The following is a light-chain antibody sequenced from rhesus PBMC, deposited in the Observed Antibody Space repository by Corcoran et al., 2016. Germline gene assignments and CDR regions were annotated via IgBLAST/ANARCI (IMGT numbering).Light chain of an antibody. CDR3: QQYNNFPPT. V-gene: IGKV1-66*01. Sequence: DIQMTQSPSSLSASVGDTVTITCRASQGINNYLSWYQQKPGRATKPLIYYASSLETGVPSRFSGSGSGTDYTLTISSLQPEDIATYSCQQYNNFPPTFGGGTKVEIK. CDR1: QGINNY. J-gene: IGKJ4*01. CDR2: YAS.